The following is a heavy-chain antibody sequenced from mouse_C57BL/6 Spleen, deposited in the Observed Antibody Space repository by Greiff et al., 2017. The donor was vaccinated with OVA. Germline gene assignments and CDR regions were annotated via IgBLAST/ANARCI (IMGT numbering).Heavy chain of an antibody. Sequence: VMLVESGPELVKPGASVKISCKASGYAFSSSWMNWVKQRPGKGLEWIGRIYPGDGDTNYNGKFKGKATLTADKSSSTAYMQLSSLTSEDSAVYFCARYLTTVVAPYAMDYWGQGTSVTVSS. CDR3: ARYLTTVVAPYAMDY. J-gene: IGHJ4*01. D-gene: IGHD1-1*01. V-gene: IGHV1-82*01. CDR1: GYAFSSSW. CDR2: IYPGDGDT.